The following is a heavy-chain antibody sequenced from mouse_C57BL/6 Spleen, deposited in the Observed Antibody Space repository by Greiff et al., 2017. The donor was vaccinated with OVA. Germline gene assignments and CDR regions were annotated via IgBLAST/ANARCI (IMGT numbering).Heavy chain of an antibody. CDR3: ARSGYYYGSYWYFDV. Sequence: QVQLQQPGAELVRPGSSVKLSCKASGYTFTSYWMHWVKQRPIQGLEWIGNIDPSDSETHYNQKFKDKATLTVDKSSSTAYMQLSSLTSEDSAVYYCARSGYYYGSYWYFDVWGTGTTVTVSS. J-gene: IGHJ1*03. CDR1: GYTFTSYW. CDR2: IDPSDSET. V-gene: IGHV1-52*01. D-gene: IGHD1-1*01.